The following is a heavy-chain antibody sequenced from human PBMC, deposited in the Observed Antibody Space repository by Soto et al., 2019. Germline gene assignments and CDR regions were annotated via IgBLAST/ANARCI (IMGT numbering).Heavy chain of an antibody. D-gene: IGHD5-12*01. J-gene: IGHJ4*02. Sequence: SETLSLTCTVSGGSINTFYWSWVRQPAGKGLEWIGRTFSSGSTSFNPSLESRVAMSVDTSKNHFSLNLSSVTAADMAVYYCAREGSYSAYNFAHGIQLWSFDFWGQGALVTVSS. V-gene: IGHV4-4*07. CDR2: TFSSGST. CDR1: GGSINTFY. CDR3: AREGSYSAYNFAHGIQLWSFDF.